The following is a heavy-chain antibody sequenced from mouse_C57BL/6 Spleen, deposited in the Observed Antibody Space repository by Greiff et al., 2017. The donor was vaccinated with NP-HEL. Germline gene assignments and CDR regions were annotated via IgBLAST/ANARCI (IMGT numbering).Heavy chain of an antibody. CDR2: INPNYGTT. CDR3: ARGGNSPTFYAMDY. D-gene: IGHD2-1*01. Sequence: EVHLVESGPELVKPGASVKISCKASGYSFTDYNMNWVKQSNGKSLEWIGVINPNYGTTSYNQKFKGKATLTVDQSSSTAYMQLNSLTSEDSAVYYCARGGNSPTFYAMDYWGQGTSVTVSS. J-gene: IGHJ4*01. CDR1: GYSFTDYN. V-gene: IGHV1-39*01.